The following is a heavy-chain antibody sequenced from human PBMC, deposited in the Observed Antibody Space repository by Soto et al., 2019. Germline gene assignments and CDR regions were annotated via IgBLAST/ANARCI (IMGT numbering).Heavy chain of an antibody. J-gene: IGHJ4*02. Sequence: SETLSLTCTVSGGSISSGGYYWSWIRQHPGKGREWIGYIYYSGSTYYNPSLKSRVTISVDTSKNQFSLKLSSVTAADTAVYYCARDPEGERTDYWGQGTLVTVSS. CDR3: ARDPEGERTDY. CDR1: GGSISSGGYY. D-gene: IGHD2-21*01. V-gene: IGHV4-31*03. CDR2: IYYSGST.